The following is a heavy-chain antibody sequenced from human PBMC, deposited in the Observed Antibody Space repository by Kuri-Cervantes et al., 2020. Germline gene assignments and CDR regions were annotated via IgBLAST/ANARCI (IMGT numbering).Heavy chain of an antibody. V-gene: IGHV1-69*06. J-gene: IGHJ3*02. CDR2: IIPIFGTA. Sequence: SVKVSCKASGGTFSSYAISWVRQAPGQGLEWMGGIIPIFGTANYAQKFQGRVTITADKSTSTAYMELSSLRSEGTAVYYCAREGAAAAKFGYAFDIWGQGTMVTVSS. CDR1: GGTFSSYA. CDR3: AREGAAAAKFGYAFDI. D-gene: IGHD6-13*01.